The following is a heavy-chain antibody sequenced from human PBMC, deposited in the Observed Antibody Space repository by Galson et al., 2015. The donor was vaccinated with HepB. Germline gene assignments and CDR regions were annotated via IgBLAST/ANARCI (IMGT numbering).Heavy chain of an antibody. D-gene: IGHD1-26*01. J-gene: IGHJ1*01. Sequence: SVKVSCKASGGTFSSYAISWVRQAPGQGLEWMGGIIPIFGTANYAQKFQGRVTITADESTSTAYMELSSLRSEDTAVYYCAVSVVGATRYFQHWGQGTLVTVSS. CDR3: AVSVVGATRYFQH. CDR1: GGTFSSYA. V-gene: IGHV1-69*13. CDR2: IIPIFGTA.